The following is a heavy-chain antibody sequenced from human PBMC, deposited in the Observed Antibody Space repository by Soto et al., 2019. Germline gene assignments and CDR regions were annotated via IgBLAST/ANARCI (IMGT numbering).Heavy chain of an antibody. CDR1: GGSITSGSYY. J-gene: IGHJ4*02. D-gene: IGHD2-15*01. Sequence: QLQLQESGPGLVKPSETLSLTCTVSGGSITSGSYYWGWIRQPPGKGPEWIASIFHSGSTYYNPSLKSRVTISVDTSKNQFSLKVTSVTAADTAVYYCARLGCSGGSCYLFDYWGQGTLVTVSS. V-gene: IGHV4-39*01. CDR3: ARLGCSGGSCYLFDY. CDR2: IFHSGST.